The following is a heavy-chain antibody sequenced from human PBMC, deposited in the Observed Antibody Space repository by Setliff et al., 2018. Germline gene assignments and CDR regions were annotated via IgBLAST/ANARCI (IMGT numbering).Heavy chain of an antibody. V-gene: IGHV3-30*02. Sequence: PGGSLRLSCAASRITFSSFAMHWVRQAPGKGLEWVGFIRFDGTIKYYADSVKGRFTISRDNSKNTLYLQMNSLRVEDTAVYYCAKGTYYYDSSGYYVFDYWGQGTLVTVSS. CDR2: IRFDGTIK. CDR1: RITFSSFA. D-gene: IGHD3-22*01. J-gene: IGHJ4*02. CDR3: AKGTYYYDSSGYYVFDY.